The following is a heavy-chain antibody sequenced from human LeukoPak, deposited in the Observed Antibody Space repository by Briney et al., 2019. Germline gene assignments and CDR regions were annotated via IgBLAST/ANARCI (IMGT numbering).Heavy chain of an antibody. Sequence: GGSLRLSCAASGFTFSSYAMHWVRQAPGKGLEWVAVISYDGSNNYYADSVKGRFTISRDNSKNTLYLQMNSLRAEDTAVYYCARDYDFWSGYFDYWGQGTLVTVSS. CDR1: GFTFSSYA. V-gene: IGHV3-30-3*01. CDR3: ARDYDFWSGYFDY. J-gene: IGHJ4*02. D-gene: IGHD3-3*01. CDR2: ISYDGSNN.